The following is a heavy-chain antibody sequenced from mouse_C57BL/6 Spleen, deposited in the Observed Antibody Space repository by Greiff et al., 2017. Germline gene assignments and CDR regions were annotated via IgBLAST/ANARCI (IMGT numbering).Heavy chain of an antibody. D-gene: IGHD1-1*01. CDR3: ARRLRYYGSSYFDY. CDR2: IYPGDGDT. V-gene: IGHV1-80*01. Sequence: VQLQQSGAELVKPGASVKISCKASGYAFSSYWMNWVKQRPGKGLEWIGQIYPGDGDTNYNGKFKGKATLTADKSSSTAYMQLSSLTSEDSAVYFCARRLRYYGSSYFDYWGQGTTLTVSS. CDR1: GYAFSSYW. J-gene: IGHJ2*01.